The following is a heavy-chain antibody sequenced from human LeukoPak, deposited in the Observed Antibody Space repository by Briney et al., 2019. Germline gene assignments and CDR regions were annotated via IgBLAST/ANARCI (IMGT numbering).Heavy chain of an antibody. D-gene: IGHD2-15*01. CDR1: GVSFSGYY. Sequence: SETLSLTCAVYGVSFSGYYWSWIRQPPGKGLEWIGEINHSGSTNYNPSLKSRVTISVDTSKNQFSLKLSSVTAADTAVYYCARGGCSGGSCYGTVNYWGQGTLVTVSS. V-gene: IGHV4-34*01. CDR3: ARGGCSGGSCYGTVNY. CDR2: INHSGST. J-gene: IGHJ4*02.